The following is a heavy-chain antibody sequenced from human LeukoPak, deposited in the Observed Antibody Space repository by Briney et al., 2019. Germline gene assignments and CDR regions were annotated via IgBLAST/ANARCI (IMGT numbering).Heavy chain of an antibody. CDR3: AKEGYSSGWYGAFDI. D-gene: IGHD6-19*01. CDR2: ISYDGSNK. Sequence: PGRSLRLSCAASGFTFSSYAMHWVRQAPGKGLEWVAVISYDGSNKYYADSVKGRFTISRDNSKNTLYLQMNSLRAEDTAVYYCAKEGYSSGWYGAFDIWGQGTMVTVSS. J-gene: IGHJ3*02. CDR1: GFTFSSYA. V-gene: IGHV3-30-3*01.